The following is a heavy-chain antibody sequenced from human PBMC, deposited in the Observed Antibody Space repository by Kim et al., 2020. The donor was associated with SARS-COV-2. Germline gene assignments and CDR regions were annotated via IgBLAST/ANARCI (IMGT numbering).Heavy chain of an antibody. CDR3: ARGLVVVTAIRDFHYGMDV. Sequence: GGSLRLSCAASGFTFSDYYMSWIRQAPGKGLEWVSYISSSGSTIYYADSVKGRFTISRDNAKNSLYLQMNSLRAEDTAVYYCARGLVVVTAIRDFHYGMDVWGQGTTVTVSS. CDR1: GFTFSDYY. J-gene: IGHJ6*02. V-gene: IGHV3-11*01. CDR2: ISSSGSTI. D-gene: IGHD2-21*02.